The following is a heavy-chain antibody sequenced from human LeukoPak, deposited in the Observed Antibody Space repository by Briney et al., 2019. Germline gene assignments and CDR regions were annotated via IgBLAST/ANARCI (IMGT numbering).Heavy chain of an antibody. J-gene: IGHJ5*02. Sequence: AASVKVSCKASGGTFSSYAISWVRQAPGQGLEWMGGTIPIFGTANYAQKFQGRVTITTDESTSTAYMELSSLRSEDTAVYYCARVPTVTPGFWFDPWGQGTLVTVSS. D-gene: IGHD4-17*01. CDR1: GGTFSSYA. CDR2: TIPIFGTA. V-gene: IGHV1-69*05. CDR3: ARVPTVTPGFWFDP.